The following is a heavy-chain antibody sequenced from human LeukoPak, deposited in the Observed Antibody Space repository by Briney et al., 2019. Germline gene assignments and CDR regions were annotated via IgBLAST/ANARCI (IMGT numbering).Heavy chain of an antibody. CDR3: ARRGIERYQLLGTFDY. Sequence: SETLSLTCTVSGGSISSSSYYWGWIRQPPGKGLEWIGSIYYSGSTYYNPSLKSRVTISVDTSKNQFSLKLSSVTAADTAVYYCARRGIERYQLLGTFDYWGQGTLVTVSS. V-gene: IGHV4-39*07. CDR1: GGSISSSSYY. CDR2: IYYSGST. D-gene: IGHD2-2*01. J-gene: IGHJ4*02.